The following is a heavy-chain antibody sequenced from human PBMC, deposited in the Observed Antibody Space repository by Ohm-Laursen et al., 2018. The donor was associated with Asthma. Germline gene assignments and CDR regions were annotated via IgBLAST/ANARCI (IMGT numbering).Heavy chain of an antibody. D-gene: IGHD2-15*01. CDR1: GFTFSSFG. CDR2: IWYDGSNK. J-gene: IGHJ4*02. CDR3: AKDSSEVVAADEY. V-gene: IGHV3-33*06. Sequence: SLRLSCAASGFTFSSFGMHWVRQAPGTGLEWVALIWYDGSNKYYADSVKGRFTISRDDSKNTLYLQMHSLRAEDTAVYYCAKDSSEVVAADEYWGQGTLVTVSS.